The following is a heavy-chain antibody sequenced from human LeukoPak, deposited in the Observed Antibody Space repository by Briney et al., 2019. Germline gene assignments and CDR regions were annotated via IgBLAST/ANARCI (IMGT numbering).Heavy chain of an antibody. Sequence: SETLSLTCTVSGGSISNYYWSWIRQPAGKGLEWIGRIYTSGTTHYNPSLKSRVTMSVDTSKNQFSLKLSSVTAADTAVYYCARDPYYYDSSGYGRYAFDIWGQGTMVTVSS. CDR3: ARDPYYYDSSGYGRYAFDI. CDR2: IYTSGTT. J-gene: IGHJ3*02. V-gene: IGHV4-4*07. D-gene: IGHD3-22*01. CDR1: GGSISNYY.